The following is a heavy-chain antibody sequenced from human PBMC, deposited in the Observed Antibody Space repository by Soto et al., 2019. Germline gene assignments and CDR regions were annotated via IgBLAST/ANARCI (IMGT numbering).Heavy chain of an antibody. CDR2: IMQDGSEK. Sequence: EVQLVESGGGLVQPGGSLRLSCAASGFTVSNYCMNWVRQAPGTGMELVANIMQDGSEKYYVDSVKGRFTISRDNARNSLYLQMNSLRADDTGLYYCASDNGNPKGRFDPWGQGTLVTSSS. D-gene: IGHD3-10*01. J-gene: IGHJ5*02. V-gene: IGHV3-7*01. CDR1: GFTVSNYC. CDR3: ASDNGNPKGRFDP.